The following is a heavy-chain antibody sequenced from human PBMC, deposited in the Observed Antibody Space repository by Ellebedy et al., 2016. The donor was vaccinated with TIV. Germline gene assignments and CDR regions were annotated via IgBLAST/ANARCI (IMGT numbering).Heavy chain of an antibody. CDR1: GGSISSSSYY. Sequence: SETLSLTXTVSGGSISSSSYYWGWIRQPPGKGLEWIGSIYYSGSTYYNPSLKSRVTISVDTSKNQFSLKLSSVTAADTAVYYCARGVYSSRYYYYYMDVWGKGTTVTVSS. CDR2: IYYSGST. D-gene: IGHD4-11*01. V-gene: IGHV4-39*07. J-gene: IGHJ6*03. CDR3: ARGVYSSRYYYYYMDV.